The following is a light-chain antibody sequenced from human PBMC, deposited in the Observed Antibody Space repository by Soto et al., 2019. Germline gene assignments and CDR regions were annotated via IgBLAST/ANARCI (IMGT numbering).Light chain of an antibody. CDR2: WAS. Sequence: DIVMTQSPDSLALSLCERSTINCKSSQSALYSSNNKNYLAWYQQKPGQPPKLLIYWASTRESGVPDRFSGSGSGTDFTLTISSLQAEDVAVYYCQQYYSTPITFGQGTRLEI. V-gene: IGKV4-1*01. CDR1: QSALYSSNNKNY. CDR3: QQYYSTPIT. J-gene: IGKJ5*01.